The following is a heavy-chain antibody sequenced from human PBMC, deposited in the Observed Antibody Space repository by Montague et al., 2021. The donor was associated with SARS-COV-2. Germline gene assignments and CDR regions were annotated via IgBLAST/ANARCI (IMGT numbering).Heavy chain of an antibody. D-gene: IGHD2-15*01. J-gene: IGHJ6*02. CDR3: ARGGGHPADYYYYYGMDV. V-gene: IGHV4-59*01. CDR1: DGSINNYY. Sequence: SETLSLTCTVSDGSINNYYWNWIRQPPGKGMEWIGDIYYNRSANYNPSLKSQVTISVDTSKNQFSLKLSSVTAADTAVSHCARGGGHPADYYYYYGMDVWGQGTTVTVSS. CDR2: IYYNRSA.